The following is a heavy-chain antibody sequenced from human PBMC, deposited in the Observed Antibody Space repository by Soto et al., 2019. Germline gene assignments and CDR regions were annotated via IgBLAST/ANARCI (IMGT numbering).Heavy chain of an antibody. D-gene: IGHD3-10*01. V-gene: IGHV4-31*03. CDR3: ARVPPKTRGWHFDL. Sequence: QVQLLESGPGLVKPSQTLSLTCTLSGGSINTSNYYWSWIRQHPVKGLEWIGYVYLSGDTYYNPSFGIRVFISVDTSANQFSLKLTSVTAADTAVYYCARVPPKTRGWHFDLWGRGTLVTVSS. J-gene: IGHJ2*01. CDR1: GGSINTSNYY. CDR2: VYLSGDT.